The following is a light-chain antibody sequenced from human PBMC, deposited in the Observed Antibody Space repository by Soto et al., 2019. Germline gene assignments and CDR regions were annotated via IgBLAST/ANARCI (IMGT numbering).Light chain of an antibody. CDR3: QQYGSPPRT. Sequence: EIVLTQSPGTLYLSPGETTTLSCRDSQSIKSNYLAWYQHNPGQAPRLLSYDIYSRATGIPDRFSGRGSGTDFTLTIHRLEPEDLAVDYCQQYGSPPRTFGQGTRLEMK. CDR1: QSIKSNY. J-gene: IGKJ5*01. V-gene: IGKV3-20*01. CDR2: DIY.